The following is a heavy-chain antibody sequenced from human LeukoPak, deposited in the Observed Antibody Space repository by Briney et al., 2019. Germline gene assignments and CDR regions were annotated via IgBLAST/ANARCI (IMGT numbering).Heavy chain of an antibody. CDR3: ARDRYNWNYPPSDAFDI. J-gene: IGHJ3*02. D-gene: IGHD1-7*01. V-gene: IGHV3-23*01. CDR2: ISGSGGST. CDR1: GFTFSSYA. Sequence: GGSLRLSCAASGFTFSSYAMSWVRQAPGKGLEWVSAISGSGGSTYYADSVKGRFTISRDNSKNTLYLQMNSLRAEDTAVYYCARDRYNWNYPPSDAFDIWGQGTMVTVSS.